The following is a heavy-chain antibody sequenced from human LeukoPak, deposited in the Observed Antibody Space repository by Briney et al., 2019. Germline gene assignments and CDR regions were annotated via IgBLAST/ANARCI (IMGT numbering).Heavy chain of an antibody. CDR3: ARGRGVLLWFGESFDY. D-gene: IGHD3-10*01. V-gene: IGHV1-8*01. Sequence: ASVKVSCKASGYTFTSYDINWVRQATGQGLEWMGWMNPNSGNTGYAQKFQGRVTMTRNTSISTAYMELSSPRSEDTAVYYCARGRGVLLWFGESFDYWGQGTLVTVSS. J-gene: IGHJ4*02. CDR2: MNPNSGNT. CDR1: GYTFTSYD.